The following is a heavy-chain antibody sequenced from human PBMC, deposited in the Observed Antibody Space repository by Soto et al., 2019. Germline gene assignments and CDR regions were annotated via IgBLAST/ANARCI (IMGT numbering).Heavy chain of an antibody. CDR2: INPSGGST. J-gene: IGHJ5*02. V-gene: IGHV1-46*01. CDR3: ARFLPPLDP. Sequence: ASVKVSCKASGYTFTSYYMHWVRQAPAQGLEWMGIINPSGGSTNYAQKFQGRVTMTTDTSTSTAYMELRSLRSDDTAVYYCARFLPPLDPWGQGTLVTVSS. CDR1: GYTFTSYY.